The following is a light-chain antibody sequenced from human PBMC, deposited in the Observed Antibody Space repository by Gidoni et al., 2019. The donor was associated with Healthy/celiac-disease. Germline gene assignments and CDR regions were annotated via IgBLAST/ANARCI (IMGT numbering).Light chain of an antibody. V-gene: IGKV1-9*01. Sequence: DIQLTQSPSFLSASVGDRVTITCRASQGISSYLAWYQQKPGKAPKLLIYAGSTLQGGVPSRFSGSGSGTEFTLTISSLQPEDFATYSCQQLSSSPLTFGPGTKVDIK. CDR2: AGS. J-gene: IGKJ3*01. CDR1: QGISSY. CDR3: QQLSSSPLT.